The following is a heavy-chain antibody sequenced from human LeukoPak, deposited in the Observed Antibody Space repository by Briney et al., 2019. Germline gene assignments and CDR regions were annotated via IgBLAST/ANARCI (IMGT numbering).Heavy chain of an antibody. CDR1: GFTFSSYA. CDR2: ISGSGGST. CDR3: AKSVVLMVYATYYFDY. Sequence: PGGSLRLSCAASGFTFSSYAMSWVRQAPGKGPEWVSAISGSGGSTYYADSVKGRFTISRGNSKNTLYLQMNSLRAEDTAVYYCAKSVVLMVYATYYFDYWGQGTLVTVSS. D-gene: IGHD2-8*01. V-gene: IGHV3-23*01. J-gene: IGHJ4*02.